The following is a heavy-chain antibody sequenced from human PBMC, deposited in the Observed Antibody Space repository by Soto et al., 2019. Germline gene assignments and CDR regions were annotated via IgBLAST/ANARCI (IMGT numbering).Heavy chain of an antibody. V-gene: IGHV4-31*03. Sequence: QSQTLSLTCTVSGGSISSGGYYWSWIRQHPGKGLEWIGYIYYSGSTYYNPSLKSRVTISVDTSKNQFSLKLSSVTAADTAVYYCARGGPYAHYGMDVWGQGTTVTVSS. J-gene: IGHJ6*02. CDR3: ARGGPYAHYGMDV. CDR2: IYYSGST. D-gene: IGHD4-17*01. CDR1: GGSISSGGYY.